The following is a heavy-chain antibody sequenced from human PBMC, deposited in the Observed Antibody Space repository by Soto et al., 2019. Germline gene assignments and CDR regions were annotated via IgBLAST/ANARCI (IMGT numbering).Heavy chain of an antibody. J-gene: IGHJ4*02. CDR2: INAGKGNT. CDR1: AYTFTTYG. Sequence: ASVKVSCKASAYTFTTYGISWVREAPGQGLEWKGWINAGKGNTKYSQKFKGRDTITRDTSASTDYMELSSMRSEDTAVYYCARGESVVGDYWGQGTLVTVS. V-gene: IGHV1-3*01. D-gene: IGHD2-15*01. CDR3: ARGESVVGDY.